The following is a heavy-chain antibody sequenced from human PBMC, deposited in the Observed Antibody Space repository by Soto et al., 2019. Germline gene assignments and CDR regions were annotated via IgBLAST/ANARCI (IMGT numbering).Heavy chain of an antibody. CDR1: GFSLSTSGVG. CDR3: XHSYDYVWGSYRMPFDY. V-gene: IGHV2-5*01. Sequence: SGPTLVNPTQTLTLTCTFSGFSLSTSGVGVGWIRQPPGKALEWLALIYWNDDKRYSPSLKSRLTITKDTSKNQVVLTMTNMDPVDTATYYCXHSYDYVWGSYRMPFDYWGQGTLVTVSS. J-gene: IGHJ4*02. CDR2: IYWNDDK. D-gene: IGHD3-16*02.